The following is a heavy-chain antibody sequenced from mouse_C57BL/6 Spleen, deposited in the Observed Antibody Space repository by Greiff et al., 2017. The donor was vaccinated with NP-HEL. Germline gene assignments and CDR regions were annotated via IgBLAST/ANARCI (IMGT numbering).Heavy chain of an antibody. V-gene: IGHV1-9*01. CDR1: GYTFTGYW. CDR3: ARSYIYYGNYYYAMDY. D-gene: IGHD2-1*01. J-gene: IGHJ4*01. CDR2: ILPGSGST. Sequence: QVQLQQSGAELMKPGASVKLSCKATGYTFTGYWIEWVKQRPGHGLEWIGEILPGSGSTNYNEKFKGKATFTADTSSNTAYMQLSSLTTEDSAIYYCARSYIYYGNYYYAMDYWGQGTSVTVSS.